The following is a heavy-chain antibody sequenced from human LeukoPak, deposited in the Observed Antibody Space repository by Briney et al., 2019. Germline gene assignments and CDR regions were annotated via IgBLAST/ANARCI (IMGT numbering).Heavy chain of an antibody. CDR1: GYTFTGYY. Sequence: ASVKVSCKASGYTFTGYYMHWVRQAPGQGLEWMGWINPNSGGTNYAQKFQGRVTMTRDTSISTAYMELSRLISADTAVYYCARDRHKYNYDGSGYPPYWGQGTLVTVSS. V-gene: IGHV1-2*02. J-gene: IGHJ4*02. D-gene: IGHD3-22*01. CDR2: INPNSGGT. CDR3: ARDRHKYNYDGSGYPPY.